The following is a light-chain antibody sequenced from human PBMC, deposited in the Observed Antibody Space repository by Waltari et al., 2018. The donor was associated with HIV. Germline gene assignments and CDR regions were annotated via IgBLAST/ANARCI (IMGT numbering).Light chain of an antibody. CDR3: QSTDNSGNVWV. Sequence: SSDLTQPPSMSVSPGQTARISCSGEGVPTHYTFSSQHKSGQAPTLGIFKDTERPSGVPERYTGSISGTTVTLIISEVQAEDEADYYCQSTDNSGNVWVFGGGTKLTVL. J-gene: IGLJ3*02. CDR2: KDT. CDR1: GVPTHY. V-gene: IGLV3-25*03.